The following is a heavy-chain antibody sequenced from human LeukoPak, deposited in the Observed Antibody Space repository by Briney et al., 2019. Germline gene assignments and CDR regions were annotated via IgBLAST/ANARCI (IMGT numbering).Heavy chain of an antibody. CDR1: GFTFSSYW. Sequence: GGSLRLSCAASGFTFSSYWMSCVRQAPGKGLEWVANIKQDGSEKHYVDSVKGRFTISRDSAKNSLYLQMSSLRAEDTAVYYCGRSGGCVDYWGQGTLVTASS. J-gene: IGHJ4*02. D-gene: IGHD4-23*01. V-gene: IGHV3-7*01. CDR2: IKQDGSEK. CDR3: GRSGGCVDY.